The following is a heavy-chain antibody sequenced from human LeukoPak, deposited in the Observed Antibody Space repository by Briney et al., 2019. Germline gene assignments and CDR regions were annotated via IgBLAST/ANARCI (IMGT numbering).Heavy chain of an antibody. D-gene: IGHD3-3*01. Sequence: WGSPRLSCAASGFTFSSYWMSWVRQAPGKGLEWVANIKQDGSEKYYVDSVKGRFTISRDNAKNSLYLQMNSLRAEDTAVYYCARVALSGNYYYYYGMDVWGQGTTVTVSS. J-gene: IGHJ6*02. CDR2: IKQDGSEK. CDR1: GFTFSSYW. CDR3: ARVALSGNYYYYYGMDV. V-gene: IGHV3-7*01.